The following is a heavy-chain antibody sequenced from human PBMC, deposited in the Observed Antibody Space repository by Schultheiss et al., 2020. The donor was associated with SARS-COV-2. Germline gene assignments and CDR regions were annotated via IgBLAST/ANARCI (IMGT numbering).Heavy chain of an antibody. D-gene: IGHD3-22*01. Sequence: SETLSLTCTVSGGSISSSSYYWGWIRQPPGKGLEWIGSIYYSGSTYYNPSLKSRVTISVDTSKNQFSLKLSSVTAADTAVYYCARDLGYDSSGYYYYYYGMDVWGQGTTVTVSS. CDR3: ARDLGYDSSGYYYYYYGMDV. V-gene: IGHV4-39*07. J-gene: IGHJ6*02. CDR1: GGSISSSSYY. CDR2: IYYSGST.